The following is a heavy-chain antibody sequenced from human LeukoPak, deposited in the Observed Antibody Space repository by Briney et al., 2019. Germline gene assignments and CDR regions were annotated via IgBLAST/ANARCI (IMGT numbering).Heavy chain of an antibody. J-gene: IGHJ4*02. D-gene: IGHD1-26*01. CDR1: GGSFSGYY. CDR3: AGRRPYSRQAFDY. Sequence: SETLSLTCAVYGGSFSGYYWSWLRQPPGKGLEWIGEINHSGSTNYNPSLKSRVTISVDTSKNQFSLKLSSVTAADTAVYYCAGRRPYSRQAFDYWGQGTLVTVSS. V-gene: IGHV4-34*01. CDR2: INHSGST.